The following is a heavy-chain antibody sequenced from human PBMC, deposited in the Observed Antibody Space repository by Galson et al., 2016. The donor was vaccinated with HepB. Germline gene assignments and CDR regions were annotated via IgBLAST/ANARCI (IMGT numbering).Heavy chain of an antibody. CDR2: VSYSGTT. CDR1: GASVSSSNCY. CDR3: ARTLSPTNQYFFNS. V-gene: IGHV4-39*02. Sequence: SETLSLTCIVSGASVSSSNCYWGWIRQPPGKGLEWLASVSYSGTTDYKPSLRSRLTISADTSKNHFSLRLSSVTAADTAVYYCARTLSPTNQYFFNSWGQGTLVTVSS. J-gene: IGHJ4*02. D-gene: IGHD1-14*01.